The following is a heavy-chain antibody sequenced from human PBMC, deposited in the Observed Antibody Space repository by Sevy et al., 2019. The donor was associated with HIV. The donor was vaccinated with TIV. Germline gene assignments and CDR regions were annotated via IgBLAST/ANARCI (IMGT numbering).Heavy chain of an antibody. Sequence: SETLSLTCTVSGGSISSGGYYWSWIRQHPGKGLEWIGCIYYSGSTYYNPSLKSRISIFVDTSKKQFSLNLTSAIAADTAVYYCATDRHQLVHPLWSAMEVWGQGITVTISS. D-gene: IGHD6-13*01. CDR3: ATDRHQLVHPLWSAMEV. CDR1: GGSISSGGYY. J-gene: IGHJ6*02. CDR2: IYYSGST. V-gene: IGHV4-31*03.